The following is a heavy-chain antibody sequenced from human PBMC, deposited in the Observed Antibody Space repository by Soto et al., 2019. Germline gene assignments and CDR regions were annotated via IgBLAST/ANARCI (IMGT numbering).Heavy chain of an antibody. CDR3: ARAQRWAHRRAAFDI. CDR1: GGSFSGYY. V-gene: IGHV4-34*01. CDR2: INHSGST. J-gene: IGHJ3*02. Sequence: SETLSLTCAVYGGSFSGYYWSWIRQPPGKGLEWIGEINHSGSTNYNPSLKSRVTISVDTSKNQFSLKLSSVTAADTAVYYCARAQRWAHRRAAFDIWGQGTMVTVSS.